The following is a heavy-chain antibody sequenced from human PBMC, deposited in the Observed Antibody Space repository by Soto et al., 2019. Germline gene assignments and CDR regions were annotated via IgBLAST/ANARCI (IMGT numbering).Heavy chain of an antibody. D-gene: IGHD6-13*01. V-gene: IGHV4-4*07. CDR2: IYTSGST. J-gene: IGHJ6*02. CDR1: GGSISSYY. CDR3: ASGYSSSWSYGMDV. Sequence: SETLSLTCTVSGGSISSYYWSWIRQPAGKGLEWIGRIYTSGSTNCNPSLKSRVTMSVDTSKNQFSLKLSSVTAADTAVYYCASGYSSSWSYGMDVWGQGTTVTVSS.